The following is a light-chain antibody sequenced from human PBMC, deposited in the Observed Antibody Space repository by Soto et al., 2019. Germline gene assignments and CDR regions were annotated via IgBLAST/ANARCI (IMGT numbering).Light chain of an antibody. J-gene: IGKJ4*01. V-gene: IGKV2-28*01. CDR3: MQALQTPLT. Sequence: DIVLTQSPLSLPVTPGEPASISCRSSQSLLHRNGYSCLDWYLQKPGQSPQLLIHLGSNRASGVPDRFSGSGSGTDFTLTISRVEAVDVGLYYCMQALQTPLTFGGGTKVDIK. CDR2: LGS. CDR1: QSLLHRNGYSC.